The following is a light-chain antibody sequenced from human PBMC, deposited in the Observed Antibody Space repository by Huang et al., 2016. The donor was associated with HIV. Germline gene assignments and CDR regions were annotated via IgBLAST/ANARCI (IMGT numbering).Light chain of an antibody. V-gene: IGKV3-15*01. CDR3: QQYKNWPRT. CDR2: AAS. Sequence: EIVMTQSPATLSVSPGERATLSCRASQSVSSNLAWYQQKPGQAPRLLIYAASTMATGIPARFSGSGSGTEFTLTISSLQSEDFAVYYCQQYKNWPRTFGQGTKVEIK. CDR1: QSVSSN. J-gene: IGKJ1*01.